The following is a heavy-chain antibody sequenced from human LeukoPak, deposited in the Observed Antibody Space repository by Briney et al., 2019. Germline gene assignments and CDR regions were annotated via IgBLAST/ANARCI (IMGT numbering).Heavy chain of an antibody. V-gene: IGHV3-53*01. CDR3: ARTMYSSSWVDY. CDR2: IYGGGVT. D-gene: IGHD6-13*01. J-gene: IGHJ4*02. CDR1: GFTVSSNY. Sequence: GGSLRLSCAASGFTVSSNYMSWVRQAPGKGLEWVSVIYGGGVTYYADSVKGRFTISRDNSKNTLLLQMNSLRAEDTAVYYCARTMYSSSWVDYWGQGTLVTVSS.